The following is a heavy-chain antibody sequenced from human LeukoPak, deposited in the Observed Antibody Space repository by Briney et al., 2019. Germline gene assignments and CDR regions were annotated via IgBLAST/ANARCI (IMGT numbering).Heavy chain of an antibody. Sequence: PSETLSLTCTVSGGSISSSSYYWGWIRQPPGKGLEWIGSIYYSGSMYYNPSLGSRVTISVDTSKNQFSLKLRSVTAADTAVYYCARALCFNGICEWFDPWGQGTLVTVSS. V-gene: IGHV4-39*01. J-gene: IGHJ5*02. CDR2: IYYSGSM. D-gene: IGHD2-8*01. CDR3: ARALCFNGICEWFDP. CDR1: GGSISSSSYY.